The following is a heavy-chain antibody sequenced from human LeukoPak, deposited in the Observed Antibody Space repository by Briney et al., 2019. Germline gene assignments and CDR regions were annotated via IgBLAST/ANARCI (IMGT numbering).Heavy chain of an antibody. J-gene: IGHJ4*02. CDR2: INPEKRDT. CDR3: AKKVRGPSHPLDF. D-gene: IGHD5-12*01. Sequence: AAVKVSCKASGYTFTGYAIHWVRQAPGQGLEWMGWINPEKRDTGYAHKFQGRVTMTSDTSISTAYMELSSLRSDDTAVYYCAKKVRGPSHPLDFWGQGTLVTVSS. V-gene: IGHV1-2*02. CDR1: GYTFTGYA.